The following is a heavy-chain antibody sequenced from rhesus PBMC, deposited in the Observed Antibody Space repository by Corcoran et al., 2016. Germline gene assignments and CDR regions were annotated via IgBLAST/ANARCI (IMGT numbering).Heavy chain of an antibody. Sequence: QLQLQESGPGLVKTSETLSLTCAVSGGSISGYYWSWIRQPPGKGLEWIGNIECKISSTNFNPSLKSLVTISKDPSKNQFSLKLSSVTAADTAVYYCARIPSYGSSYTLWGQGVLVTVSS. CDR1: GGSISGYY. D-gene: IGHD4-29*01. J-gene: IGHJ4*01. CDR3: ARIPSYGSSYTL. V-gene: IGHV4-81*01. CDR2: IECKISST.